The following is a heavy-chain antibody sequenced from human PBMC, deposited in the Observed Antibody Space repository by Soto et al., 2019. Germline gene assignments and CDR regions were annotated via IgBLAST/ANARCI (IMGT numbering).Heavy chain of an antibody. J-gene: IGHJ6*02. CDR2: IKQDGSEK. D-gene: IGHD4-17*01. CDR1: GFTFSSYW. Sequence: EVQLVESGGGLVQPGGSLRLSCAASGFTFSSYWMSWVRQAPGKGLEWVANIKQDGSEKYYGDSVKGLLTISRDNAKNSRYLQINSLSADDTAVYYCARVVYGDYVFPSAPPGYYSYGMDVWGQGTTVTVSS. V-gene: IGHV3-7*01. CDR3: ARVVYGDYVFPSAPPGYYSYGMDV.